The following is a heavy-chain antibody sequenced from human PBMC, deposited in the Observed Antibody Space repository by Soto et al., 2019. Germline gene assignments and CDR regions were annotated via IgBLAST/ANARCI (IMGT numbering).Heavy chain of an antibody. CDR1: GFTFSSYS. V-gene: IGHV3-21*01. J-gene: IGHJ4*02. CDR3: ARDAAGYSEYVVFDY. CDR2: ICVSSDYI. Sequence: GGSLRLSCAASGFTFSSYSMSWVRQAPGKGLEWVSSICVSSDYIYCADSVKGRFTINPNTTKNQFSLQLNSVTPEDTAVYCSARDAAGYSEYVVFDYWGQGTLVTVSS. D-gene: IGHD4-4*01.